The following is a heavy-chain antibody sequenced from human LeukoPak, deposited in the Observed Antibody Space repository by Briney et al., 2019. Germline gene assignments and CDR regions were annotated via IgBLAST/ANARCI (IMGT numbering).Heavy chain of an antibody. CDR1: GFTFSSYA. CDR2: ISYDGSNK. Sequence: GGSLRLSCAASGFTFSSYAMHWVRQAPGKGLEWVAVISYDGSNKYYADSVKGRFTISRGNSKNTLYLQMNSLRAEDTAVYYCATGSYYYGSGSYYNGWGQGTLVTVSS. J-gene: IGHJ4*02. CDR3: ATGSYYYGSGSYYNG. V-gene: IGHV3-30-3*01. D-gene: IGHD3-10*01.